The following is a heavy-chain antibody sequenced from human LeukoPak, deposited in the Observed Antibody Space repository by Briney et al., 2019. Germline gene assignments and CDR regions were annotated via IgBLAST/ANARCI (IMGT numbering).Heavy chain of an antibody. J-gene: IGHJ5*02. Sequence: ASVKVSCKASGYTFTGYYMHWVRQAPGQGLEWMGWINPNSGGTNYAQKFQGRVTMTRDTSISTAYMELSRLRSDDTAVYYCARDGDIVVVVAAHKDNWFDPWGQGTLVTVSS. CDR3: ARDGDIVVVVAAHKDNWFDP. V-gene: IGHV1-2*02. D-gene: IGHD2-15*01. CDR1: GYTFTGYY. CDR2: INPNSGGT.